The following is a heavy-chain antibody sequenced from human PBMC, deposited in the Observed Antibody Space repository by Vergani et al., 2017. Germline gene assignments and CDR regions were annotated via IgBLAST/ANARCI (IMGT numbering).Heavy chain of an antibody. CDR3: ATTSYDVGAETNFDY. J-gene: IGHJ4*02. CDR2: INPNSGGT. Sequence: QVQLVQSGAEVKKPGASVKVSCKASGYTFTGYYMHWVRQAPGQGLEWMGRINPNSGGTNYAQKFQGRVTMTRDTSISTAYMELSRLRSDDTAVYYCATTSYDVGAETNFDYWGQGTLVTVSA. CDR1: GYTFTGYY. V-gene: IGHV1-2*06. D-gene: IGHD3-10*02.